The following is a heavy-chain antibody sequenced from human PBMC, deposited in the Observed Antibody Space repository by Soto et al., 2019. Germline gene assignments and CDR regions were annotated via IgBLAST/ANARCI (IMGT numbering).Heavy chain of an antibody. J-gene: IGHJ3*02. D-gene: IGHD2-15*01. CDR1: GGTFSNFA. V-gene: IGHV1-69*01. CDR3: AATGRVVLGYAYKDVQGLDI. CDR2: IIPLFNVA. Sequence: QVQLVQSGPAVKKPGSSVKVSCEASGGTFSNFAVNWVRQAPGQGLEWVGGIIPLFNVAKYAQKFEGRVTIVGEDYTRTAYVDLSSLRSDGTAVYDCAATGRVVLGYAYKDVQGLDIWVHGTMVTVSS.